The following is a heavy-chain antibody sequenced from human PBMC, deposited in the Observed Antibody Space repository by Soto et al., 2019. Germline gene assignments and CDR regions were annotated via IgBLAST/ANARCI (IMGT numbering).Heavy chain of an antibody. CDR2: IKTKTEGAAT. Sequence: GGSLRLSCTASGFTFSNAWMNWVRQAPGKGLEWVGRIKTKTEGAATDYAAPVKGRFTLSRDDSKDTLYLQMNSLKTEDTAVYYCTAATLVRGVGSWGQGTLVTVSS. J-gene: IGHJ5*02. CDR3: TAATLVRGVGS. D-gene: IGHD3-10*01. CDR1: GFTFSNAW. V-gene: IGHV3-15*07.